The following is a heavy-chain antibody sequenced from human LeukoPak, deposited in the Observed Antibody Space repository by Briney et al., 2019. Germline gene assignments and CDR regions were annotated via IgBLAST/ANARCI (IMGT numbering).Heavy chain of an antibody. Sequence: GGSLRLSCAASGFSFSSYGMNWVRQAPGQGLEWVAFISHDGNDKDYADSVKGRFTISRDNSKNTLYVQMNSLRAEDTAMYYCAKSKTYGDFGYFDYWGQGILVNVSS. D-gene: IGHD4-17*01. V-gene: IGHV3-30*18. CDR3: AKSKTYGDFGYFDY. J-gene: IGHJ4*02. CDR1: GFSFSSYG. CDR2: ISHDGNDK.